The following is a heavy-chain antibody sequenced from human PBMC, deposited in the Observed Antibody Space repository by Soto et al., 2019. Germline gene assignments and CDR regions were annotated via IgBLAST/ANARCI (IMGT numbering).Heavy chain of an antibody. CDR2: IYWDDDK. Sequence: QITLKESGPALVKPTQTLTLTCSFSGLSLSTSGEAVGWIRQPPGNALQWLALIYWDDDKFFNPTLKTSLTITKDTTNNEVVLTQTNMDPVDTATYSCSHYVSASPAGWFDPWGQGVLVTVSS. D-gene: IGHD3-10*01. CDR3: SHYVSASPAGWFDP. V-gene: IGHV2-5*02. J-gene: IGHJ5*02. CDR1: GLSLSTSGEA.